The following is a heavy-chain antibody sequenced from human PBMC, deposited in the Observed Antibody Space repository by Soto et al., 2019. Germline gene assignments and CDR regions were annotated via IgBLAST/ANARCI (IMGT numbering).Heavy chain of an antibody. CDR3: ARDHSVTSSGYSYWWFDP. J-gene: IGHJ5*02. CDR2: INPNGGVT. Sequence: ASVKVSCKASGYTFTNNWIHWVRQAPGQGLEWMGVINPNGGVTVYAQKFQGRVTMTRDTSTSTFYMDLSSLRSEDTALYYCARDHSVTSSGYSYWWFDPWGQGTLVTVLL. CDR1: GYTFTNNW. D-gene: IGHD3-22*01. V-gene: IGHV1-46*01.